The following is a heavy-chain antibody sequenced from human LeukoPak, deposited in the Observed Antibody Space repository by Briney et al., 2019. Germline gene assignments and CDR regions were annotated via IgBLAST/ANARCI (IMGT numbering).Heavy chain of an antibody. Sequence: GGSLRLSCAASGFNFGTHWMTWVRQAPGKGLECVAIIKKDGSEKYHVDSVKGRFTISRDNAKNSLYLQMNSLRAEDTAVYYCGTGWAVDFWGQGTLVTVSS. J-gene: IGHJ4*02. V-gene: IGHV3-7*01. CDR2: IKKDGSEK. CDR1: GFNFGTHW. CDR3: GTGWAVDF. D-gene: IGHD5-24*01.